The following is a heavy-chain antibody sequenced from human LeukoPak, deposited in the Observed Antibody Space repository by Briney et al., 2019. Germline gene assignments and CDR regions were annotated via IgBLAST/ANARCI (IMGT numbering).Heavy chain of an antibody. CDR1: GFTFSSYA. J-gene: IGHJ6*02. D-gene: IGHD3-10*01. Sequence: GGSLRLSCAASGFTFSSYAMSWVRQAPGKGLEWVSAISGSGGSTYYADSVKGRFTISRDNSKNTLYLQMNSLRAEDTAVYYCAKGEVRGVRLYGMDVWGQGTTVTVSS. V-gene: IGHV3-23*01. CDR3: AKGEVRGVRLYGMDV. CDR2: ISGSGGST.